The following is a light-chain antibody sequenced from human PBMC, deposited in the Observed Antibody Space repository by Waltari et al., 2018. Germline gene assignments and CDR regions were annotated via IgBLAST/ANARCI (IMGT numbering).Light chain of an antibody. Sequence: IVMTQSPLSMSVTPGEPASISCRSSQSLLHSNGYNYLDWYLQKPGQSQQLLIYFASNRASGVPDRFGGSGSGTDFTLKISRVEAEDVGVYYCMQALQTPRTFGQGTKVEIK. J-gene: IGKJ1*01. CDR1: QSLLHSNGYNY. CDR2: FAS. V-gene: IGKV2-28*01. CDR3: MQALQTPRT.